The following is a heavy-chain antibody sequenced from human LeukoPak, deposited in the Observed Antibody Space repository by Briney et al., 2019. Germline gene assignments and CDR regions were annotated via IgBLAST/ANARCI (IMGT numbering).Heavy chain of an antibody. Sequence: SETLSLTCAVSGYSISSSTWWGWIRQPPGKGLEWIGYIYNSGSIYYNPSLKSRVTMSVDTSQNQFSLELRSVTAVDTAVYYCAKIGYCRTTTCSGAFDYWGQGTLVTVSS. CDR2: IYNSGSI. V-gene: IGHV4-28*05. CDR1: GYSISSSTW. CDR3: AKIGYCRTTTCSGAFDY. J-gene: IGHJ4*02. D-gene: IGHD2-2*03.